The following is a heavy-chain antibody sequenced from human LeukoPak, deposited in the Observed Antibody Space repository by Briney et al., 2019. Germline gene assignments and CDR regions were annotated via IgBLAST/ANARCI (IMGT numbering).Heavy chain of an antibody. CDR1: GFTFDDYT. J-gene: IGHJ4*02. Sequence: GGSLRLSCAASGFTFDDYTMHWVRQAPGKGLEWVSLISWDGGSTYYADSVKGRFTISRDNSKNSLYLQMNSLRTEDTALYYCAKGRGSANSGSNYWGQGTQVTVSS. CDR3: AKGRGSANSGSNY. D-gene: IGHD1-26*01. V-gene: IGHV3-43*01. CDR2: ISWDGGST.